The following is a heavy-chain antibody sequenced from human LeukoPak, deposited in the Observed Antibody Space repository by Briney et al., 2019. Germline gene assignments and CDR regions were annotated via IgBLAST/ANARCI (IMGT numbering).Heavy chain of an antibody. CDR2: IKSNTNGGTP. CDR3: TTEGGSGWYGHFDH. Sequence: GGSLRLSCAASGFTFSSAWMTWVRQAPGKGLEWVGRIKSNTNGGTPDYAAPVKGRFTISRDDSKNTLYLQMNSLKTEDTAVYYCTTEGGSGWYGHFDHWGQGTLVTVSS. D-gene: IGHD6-19*01. CDR1: GFTFSSAW. J-gene: IGHJ4*02. V-gene: IGHV3-15*01.